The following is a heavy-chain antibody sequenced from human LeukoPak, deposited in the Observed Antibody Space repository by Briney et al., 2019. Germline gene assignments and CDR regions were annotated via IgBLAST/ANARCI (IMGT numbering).Heavy chain of an antibody. Sequence: SETLSLTCAVYGGSFSGYYWSWIRQPPGKGLEWIGEINHSGSTNYNPSLKSRVTISVDTSKNQFSLKLSSVTAADTAVYYCARGRLSGYFDYWGQGTLVTASS. CDR3: ARGRLSGYFDY. CDR1: GGSFSGYY. D-gene: IGHD5/OR15-5a*01. V-gene: IGHV4-34*01. CDR2: INHSGST. J-gene: IGHJ4*02.